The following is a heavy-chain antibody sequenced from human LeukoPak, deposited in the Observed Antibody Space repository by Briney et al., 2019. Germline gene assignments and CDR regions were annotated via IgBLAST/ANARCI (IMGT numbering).Heavy chain of an antibody. CDR3: VRDLGGRSGH. Sequence: GGSLRLSCAASGFTFSSNWMHWVRQAPGKGLVWVSRSNEDGSTTNYPDSVKGRFTISRDNAKNTLYLQMNSLTAEDTAVYYCVRDLGGRSGHWGQGTLVTVSS. CDR1: GFTFSSNW. J-gene: IGHJ4*02. V-gene: IGHV3-74*01. CDR2: SNEDGSTT. D-gene: IGHD1-26*01.